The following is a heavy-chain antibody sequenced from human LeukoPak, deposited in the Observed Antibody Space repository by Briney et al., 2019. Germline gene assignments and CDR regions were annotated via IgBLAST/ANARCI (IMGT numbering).Heavy chain of an antibody. CDR3: ARGVPIGSGWHNDAFDI. V-gene: IGHV1-69*04. Sequence: ASVKVSCKASGGTFSSYAISWVRQAPGQGLEWMGRIIPILGIANYAQKFQGRVTITADKSTSTAYMELSSLRSEDTAVYYCARGVPIGSGWHNDAFDIWGQGTMVTVSS. D-gene: IGHD6-19*01. J-gene: IGHJ3*02. CDR1: GGTFSSYA. CDR2: IIPILGIA.